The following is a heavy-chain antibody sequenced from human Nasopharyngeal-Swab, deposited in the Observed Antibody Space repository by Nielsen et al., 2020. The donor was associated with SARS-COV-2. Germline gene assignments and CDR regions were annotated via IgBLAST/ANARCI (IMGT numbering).Heavy chain of an antibody. CDR2: IKSKTDGGTT. Sequence: GGSLRLSCLASGFTFNNNAMTWVRQAPGKGLEWVGRIKSKTDGGTTDYAAPVKGRFTISRDDSKNTLYLQMNSLKTEDTAVYYCTTLTVTDNWFDPWGQGTLVTVSS. V-gene: IGHV3-15*01. CDR1: GFTFNNNA. J-gene: IGHJ5*02. CDR3: TTLTVTDNWFDP. D-gene: IGHD4-11*01.